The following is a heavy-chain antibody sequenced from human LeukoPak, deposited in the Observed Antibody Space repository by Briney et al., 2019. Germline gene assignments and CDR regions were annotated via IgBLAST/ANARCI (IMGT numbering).Heavy chain of an antibody. Sequence: SQTLSLTCTVSGGSISSGDYYWSWIRQPPGKSLEWIGYIYYSGSTYYNPSLKSRVTISVDTSKNLFSLKLSSVTAADTAVYYCAREGSSGYSSVFDYWGQGTLVTVSS. J-gene: IGHJ4*02. V-gene: IGHV4-30-4*01. D-gene: IGHD3-22*01. CDR2: IYYSGST. CDR3: AREGSSGYSSVFDY. CDR1: GGSISSGDYY.